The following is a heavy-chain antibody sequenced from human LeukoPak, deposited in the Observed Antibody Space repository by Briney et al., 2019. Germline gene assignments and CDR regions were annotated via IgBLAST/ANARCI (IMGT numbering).Heavy chain of an antibody. J-gene: IGHJ4*02. CDR1: GFTFSSSW. CDR2: ISSSSSTI. Sequence: GGSLRLSCAASGFTFSSSWMHWVRQAPGKGLEWISYISSSSSTIYYADSVKGRFTISRDNAKNSLYLQMNSLRAEDTAVYYCARDRGPYSSSWYRSDYWGQGTLVTVSS. D-gene: IGHD6-13*01. V-gene: IGHV3-48*01. CDR3: ARDRGPYSSSWYRSDY.